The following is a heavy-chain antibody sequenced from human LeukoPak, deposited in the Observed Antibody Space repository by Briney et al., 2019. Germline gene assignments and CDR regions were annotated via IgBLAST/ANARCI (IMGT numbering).Heavy chain of an antibody. Sequence: GRSLRLSCAASGFTFSSYAMHWVRQAPGKGLEWVAVISYDGSNKYYADSVKGRFTISRDNSKNTLYLQMNSLRAEDTAVYYCAKDRGLVPAAIHYYYYGMDVWGQGTTVTVSS. J-gene: IGHJ6*02. CDR2: ISYDGSNK. CDR1: GFTFSSYA. V-gene: IGHV3-30*01. D-gene: IGHD2-2*01. CDR3: AKDRGLVPAAIHYYYYGMDV.